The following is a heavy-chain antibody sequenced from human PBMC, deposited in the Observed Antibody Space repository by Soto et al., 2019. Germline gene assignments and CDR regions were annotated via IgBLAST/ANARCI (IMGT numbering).Heavy chain of an antibody. CDR2: INPSGGST. Sequence: ASVKVSCKASGYTFTSYYMHWVRQAPGQGLEWMGIINPSGGSTSYAQKFQGRVTMTRDTSTSTVYMELSSLRSEDTAVYYCARDSRADYYGSGSYNWFDPWGQGTLVTVS. D-gene: IGHD3-10*01. J-gene: IGHJ5*02. CDR3: ARDSRADYYGSGSYNWFDP. CDR1: GYTFTSYY. V-gene: IGHV1-46*01.